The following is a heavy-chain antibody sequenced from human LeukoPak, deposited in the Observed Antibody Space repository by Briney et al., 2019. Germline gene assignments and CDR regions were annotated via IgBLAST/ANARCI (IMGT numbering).Heavy chain of an antibody. CDR2: IYYSGST. D-gene: IGHD2-21*02. V-gene: IGHV4-59*01. CDR1: GGSISSYY. J-gene: IGHJ4*02. CDR3: ARLTSRSRAFDY. Sequence: SETLSLTCTVSGGSISSYYWSWIRQPPGKGLEWIGYIYYSGSTNYNPSLKSRVTISVDTSKNQFSLKLSSVTAADTAVYYCARLTSRSRAFDYWGQGTLVTVSS.